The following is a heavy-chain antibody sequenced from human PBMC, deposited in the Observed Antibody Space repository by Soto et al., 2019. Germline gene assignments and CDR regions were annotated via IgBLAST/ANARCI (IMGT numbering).Heavy chain of an antibody. D-gene: IGHD3-3*01. CDR1: GYTFTGSD. J-gene: IGHJ4*02. Sequence: ASVKVSCKASGYTFTGSDIHWVRQAPGQGLEWMGWINPNSGGTNYAQKFQGWVTMTRDTSISTAYMELSRLRSDDTAVYYCARGAYYDFWSGYYNFDYWGQGTLVTVSS. CDR2: INPNSGGT. CDR3: ARGAYYDFWSGYYNFDY. V-gene: IGHV1-2*04.